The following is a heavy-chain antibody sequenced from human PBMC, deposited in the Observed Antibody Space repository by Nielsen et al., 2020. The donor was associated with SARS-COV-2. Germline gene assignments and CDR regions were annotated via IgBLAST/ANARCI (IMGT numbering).Heavy chain of an antibody. J-gene: IGHJ4*02. CDR2: INPSRGSA. CDR1: GYTFTTYY. V-gene: IGHV1-46*01. D-gene: IGHD6-13*01. Sequence: ASVKVSCKASGYTFTTYYFHWVRQAPGQGLEWMGIINPSRGSASYVQKFQGRVTMTRDTSTSTAYMELSSLRSEDTAVYYCATSGYSSSWSAYWGQGTLVTVSS. CDR3: ATSGYSSSWSAY.